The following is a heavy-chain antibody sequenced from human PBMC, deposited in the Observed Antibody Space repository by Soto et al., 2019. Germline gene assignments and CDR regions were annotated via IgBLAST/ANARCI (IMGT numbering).Heavy chain of an antibody. J-gene: IGHJ6*02. V-gene: IGHV3-21*06. CDR3: ARDGADYDILTGYYDYYYHGMDV. D-gene: IGHD3-9*01. CDR2: ISTSSSAI. CDR1: GVAFRSYG. Sequence: XGSLILSCVAAGVAFRSYGMNWVRQAPGKGLDWVSSISTSSSAIYYTDSVKGRFTISRDNARNSLYLQMKSLRAEDTAVYFCARDGADYDILTGYYDYYYHGMDVWGQGTTVTVSS.